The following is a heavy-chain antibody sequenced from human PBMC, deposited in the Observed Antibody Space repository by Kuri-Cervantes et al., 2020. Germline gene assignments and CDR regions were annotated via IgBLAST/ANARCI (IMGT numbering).Heavy chain of an antibody. D-gene: IGHD1-14*01. CDR2: IIPIFGTA. CDR1: GGTFSSYA. Sequence: SVKVSCKASGGTFSSYAISWVRQAPGQGLEWMGGIIPIFGTANYAQKFQGRVTITTDESTSTAYMELSSLRSEDTAVCYCAREGVAVGTTYFDFWGQGTLVTVSS. J-gene: IGHJ4*02. V-gene: IGHV1-69*05. CDR3: AREGVAVGTTYFDF.